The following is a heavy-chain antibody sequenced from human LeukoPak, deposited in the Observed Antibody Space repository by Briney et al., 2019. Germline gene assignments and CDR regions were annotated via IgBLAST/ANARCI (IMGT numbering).Heavy chain of an antibody. CDR2: IYYSGST. CDR1: GGSISSYY. Sequence: PSETLSLTCTVSGGSISSYYWSWIRQPPGKGLEWIGYIYYSGSTNYNPSLTSRVTISVDTSRNQFSLKLSSVTAADTTVYYCARAYSSSPNWFDPWGQGTLVTVSS. D-gene: IGHD6-6*01. J-gene: IGHJ5*02. CDR3: ARAYSSSPNWFDP. V-gene: IGHV4-59*01.